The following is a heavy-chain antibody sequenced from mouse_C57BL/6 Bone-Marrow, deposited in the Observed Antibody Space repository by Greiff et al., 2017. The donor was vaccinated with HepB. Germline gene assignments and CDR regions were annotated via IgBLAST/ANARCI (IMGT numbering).Heavy chain of an antibody. CDR1: GFTFSDYG. V-gene: IGHV5-17*01. Sequence: EVKLMESGGGLVKPGGSLKLSCAASGFTFSDYGMHWVRQAPEKGLEWVAYISSGSSTIYYADTVKGRFTISRDNAKNTLFLQMTSLRSEDTAMYYCAREDYYYGSSYGYWGQGTTLTVSS. CDR3: AREDYYYGSSYGY. J-gene: IGHJ2*01. CDR2: ISSGSSTI. D-gene: IGHD1-1*01.